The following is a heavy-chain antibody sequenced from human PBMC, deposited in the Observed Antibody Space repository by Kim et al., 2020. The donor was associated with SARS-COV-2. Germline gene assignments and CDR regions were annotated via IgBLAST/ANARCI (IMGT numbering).Heavy chain of an antibody. D-gene: IGHD6-19*01. V-gene: IGHV3-33*01. CDR3: ARDNLRSGWHFDY. Sequence: YADTGKGRFTISIDNSKNTLYLQMNSLRAEETAVYDCARDNLRSGWHFDYWGQGTLVTVSS. J-gene: IGHJ4*02.